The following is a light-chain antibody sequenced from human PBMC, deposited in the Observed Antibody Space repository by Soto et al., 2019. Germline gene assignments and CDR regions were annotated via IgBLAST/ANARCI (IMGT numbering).Light chain of an antibody. CDR2: GAS. CDR3: QQYTTSPFT. J-gene: IGKJ3*01. Sequence: EIVLTQSPGTLSLSPGERATLYCRASQSVGSNYLAWYQQKPGQAPRVLIYGASSRATGTPDRFSGSGSGADFTLTISRLEPEDFAVYYCQQYTTSPFTFGPGTKVDIK. V-gene: IGKV3-20*01. CDR1: QSVGSNY.